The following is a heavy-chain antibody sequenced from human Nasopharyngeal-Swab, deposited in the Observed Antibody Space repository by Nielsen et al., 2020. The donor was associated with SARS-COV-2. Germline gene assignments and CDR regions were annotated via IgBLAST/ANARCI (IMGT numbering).Heavy chain of an antibody. CDR2: ISSGGTT. V-gene: IGHV3-66*01. CDR1: GFPVSSDY. Sequence: GESLKISCAASGFPVSSDYMTWVRQAPGKGLEWVSGISSGGTTDYADSVKDRFRVSRDNSKNTLYLQMNSLRAEDTAVYYCASSYSSLVGFSYAMDVWGQGTTVTVSS. J-gene: IGHJ6*02. CDR3: ASSYSSLVGFSYAMDV. D-gene: IGHD6-13*01.